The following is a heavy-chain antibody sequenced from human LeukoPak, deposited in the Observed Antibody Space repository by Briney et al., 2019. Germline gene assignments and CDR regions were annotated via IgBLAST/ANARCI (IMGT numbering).Heavy chain of an antibody. CDR2: VYHSGT. CDR1: GYSIGSGNY. Sequence: SETLSLTCTVSGYSIGSGNYWAWIRQPPGKGLEWIGCVYHSGTHYKSSLTSRVTISMDTSKNQFSLKVTSVTAADSAFYYCAKTSGGGGHDSWGQGTLVTVSS. V-gene: IGHV4-38-2*02. J-gene: IGHJ5*01. D-gene: IGHD6-19*01. CDR3: AKTSGGGGHDS.